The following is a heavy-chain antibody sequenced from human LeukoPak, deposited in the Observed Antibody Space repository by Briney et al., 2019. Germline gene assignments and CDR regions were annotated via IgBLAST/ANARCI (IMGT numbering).Heavy chain of an antibody. D-gene: IGHD3-3*01. Sequence: SETLSRTCTVSGGSISSSSYYWGWIRQPPGKGLEWIGSVYYSGSTYYNPSLKSRVTISVDTSKNQFSLKLSSVTAADTAVYYCAVFWSGPYYFDYWGQGTLVTVSS. J-gene: IGHJ4*02. CDR2: VYYSGST. CDR3: AVFWSGPYYFDY. V-gene: IGHV4-39*01. CDR1: GGSISSSSYY.